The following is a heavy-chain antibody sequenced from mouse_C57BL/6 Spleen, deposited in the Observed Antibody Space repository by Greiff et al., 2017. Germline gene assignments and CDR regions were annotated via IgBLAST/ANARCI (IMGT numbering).Heavy chain of an antibody. CDR2: IYPGDGDT. V-gene: IGHV1-80*01. CDR1: GYAFSSYW. CDR3: ARSITTVVVEDAMDY. D-gene: IGHD1-1*01. J-gene: IGHJ4*01. Sequence: VQVVESGAELVKPGASVKISCKASGYAFSSYWMNWVKQRPGKGLEWIGQIYPGDGDTNYNGKFKGKATLTADKSSSTAYMQLSSLTSEDSAVYFCARSITTVVVEDAMDYWVKEPQSPSPQ.